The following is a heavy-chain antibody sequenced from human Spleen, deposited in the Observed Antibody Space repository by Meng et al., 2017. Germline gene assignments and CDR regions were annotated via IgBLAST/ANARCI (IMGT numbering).Heavy chain of an antibody. D-gene: IGHD5-12*01. Sequence: GGSLRLSCAASGFTFSDYYMAWIRQAPGKGLEWVSSISPSGPNIHYADSLKGRFTISRDNAKNSLSLQMNSLRVEDTAVYYCARDVGTMTDYDYWGQGTLVTVSS. J-gene: IGHJ4*02. CDR2: ISPSGPNI. V-gene: IGHV3-11*04. CDR3: ARDVGTMTDYDY. CDR1: GFTFSDYY.